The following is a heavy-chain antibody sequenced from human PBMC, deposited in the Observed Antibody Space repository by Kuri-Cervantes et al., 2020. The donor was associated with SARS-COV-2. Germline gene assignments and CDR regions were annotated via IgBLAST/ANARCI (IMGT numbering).Heavy chain of an antibody. V-gene: IGHV3-21*01. D-gene: IGHD3-10*01. J-gene: IGHJ5*02. Sequence: GESLKISCAASGFTFSSYSMNWVRQAPGKGLEWVSSIGSSSSYIYYADSVKGRFTISRDNAKNSLYLQMNSLRAEDTAVYYCAKPGITMVRGVIYWFDPWGQGTLVTVSS. CDR3: AKPGITMVRGVIYWFDP. CDR1: GFTFSSYS. CDR2: IGSSSSYI.